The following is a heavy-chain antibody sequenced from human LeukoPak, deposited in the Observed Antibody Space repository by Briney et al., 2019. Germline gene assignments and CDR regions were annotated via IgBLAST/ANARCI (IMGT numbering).Heavy chain of an antibody. Sequence: SQTLSLTCTVSGGSISSGSYYWSWIRQPAGKGLEWIGRIYTSGSTNYNPSLKSRVTISVDTTKNQFSLKLSSVTAADTAVYYCARSPYGDYGRGISRGWFDPWGQGTLVTVSS. J-gene: IGHJ5*02. CDR3: ARSPYGDYGRGISRGWFDP. V-gene: IGHV4-61*02. CDR2: IYTSGST. CDR1: GGSISSGSYY. D-gene: IGHD4-17*01.